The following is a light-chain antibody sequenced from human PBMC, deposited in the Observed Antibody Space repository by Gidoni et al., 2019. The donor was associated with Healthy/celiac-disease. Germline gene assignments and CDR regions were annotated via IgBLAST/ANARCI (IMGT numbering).Light chain of an antibody. CDR3: QQRSNWPRLT. J-gene: IGKJ4*01. CDR1: QRVSSY. CDR2: DAS. Sequence: ELVLTLSTATLSFSPGERATLSCRASQRVSSYLAWYQQKPGQAPRLLIYDASNRATGIPARFSGSGSGTDFTLTISSLEPEDFAVYYCQQRSNWPRLTFGGGTKVEIK. V-gene: IGKV3-11*01.